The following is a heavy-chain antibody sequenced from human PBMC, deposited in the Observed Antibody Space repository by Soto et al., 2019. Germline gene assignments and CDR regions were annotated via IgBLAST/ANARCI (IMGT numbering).Heavy chain of an antibody. CDR3: PTDVYSSGWY. V-gene: IGHV3-15*01. CDR1: GFTFSNAW. D-gene: IGHD6-19*01. Sequence: EVQLVESGGGLVKPGGSLRLSCAASGFTFSNAWMSWVRQAPGKGLEWVDRIKSKTDGGTTDYAAPVKGRFTISREDSNSALDRQMSSRKTEGTSVYYCPTDVYSSGWYGVQGTLVTVSS. CDR2: IKSKTDGGTT. J-gene: IGHJ4*02.